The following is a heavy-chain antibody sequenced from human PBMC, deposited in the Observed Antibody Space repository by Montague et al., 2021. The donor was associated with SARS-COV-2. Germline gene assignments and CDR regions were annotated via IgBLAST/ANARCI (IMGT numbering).Heavy chain of an antibody. CDR3: ARGWAFDP. J-gene: IGHJ3*01. Sequence: SETLSLTCTVSGGSTATHYWNCFRQSPGKRPEWIGYVYYNGESTYNPSLQSRVTISIDTSENQFSLRLNSVTAADTAVYFCARGWAFDPWGQGRLVTVSS. CDR1: GGSTATHY. CDR2: VYYNGES. V-gene: IGHV4-59*08. D-gene: IGHD6-19*01.